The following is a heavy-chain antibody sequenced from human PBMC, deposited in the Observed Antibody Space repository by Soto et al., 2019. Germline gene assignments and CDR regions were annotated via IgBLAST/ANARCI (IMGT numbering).Heavy chain of an antibody. CDR2: ISGYNGNT. D-gene: IGHD5-18*01. V-gene: IGHV1-18*01. Sequence: ASVKVSCKASGYTFSNYGISWVRQGPGQGLEWMGWISGYNGNTHYEEKVQDRIKMTTDTSTSTTYLELRSLRSDDTAVYFCARDPGFGFGYSYAFAMDVWGQGTTVTVSS. CDR1: GYTFSNYG. CDR3: ARDPGFGFGYSYAFAMDV. J-gene: IGHJ6*02.